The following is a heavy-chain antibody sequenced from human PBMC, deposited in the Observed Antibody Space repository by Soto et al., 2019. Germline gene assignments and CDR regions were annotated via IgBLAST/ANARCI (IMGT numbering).Heavy chain of an antibody. V-gene: IGHV1-69*06. CDR1: GGTFSSYA. CDR3: ARDLGRYYDILTGYLYGMDV. Sequence: QVQLVQSGAEVKKPGSSVKVSCKASGGTFSSYAISWVRQAPGQGLEWMGGIIPIFGTANYAQKFQGRVTITADKSTSTDYMELSSLGSEDTAVYYCARDLGRYYDILTGYLYGMDVWGQGNTVTGSS. D-gene: IGHD3-9*01. CDR2: IIPIFGTA. J-gene: IGHJ6*02.